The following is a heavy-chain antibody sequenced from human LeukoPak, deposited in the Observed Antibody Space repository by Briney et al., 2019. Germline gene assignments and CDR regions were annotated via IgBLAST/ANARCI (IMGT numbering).Heavy chain of an antibody. Sequence: AGGSLRLSCAASGFTFSSYAMSWVRQAPGKGLEWVANIKQDGSEKYYVDSVKGRFTISRDNAKNSLYLQMNSLRAEDTAVYYCARDRTIAVAGRVFDYWGQGTLVTVSS. CDR1: GFTFSSYA. CDR2: IKQDGSEK. CDR3: ARDRTIAVAGRVFDY. D-gene: IGHD6-19*01. V-gene: IGHV3-7*01. J-gene: IGHJ4*02.